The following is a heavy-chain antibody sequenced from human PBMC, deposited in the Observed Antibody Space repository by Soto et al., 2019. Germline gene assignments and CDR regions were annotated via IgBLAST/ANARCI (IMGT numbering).Heavy chain of an antibody. V-gene: IGHV3-48*02. Sequence: EVQLVESGGGLVQPGGSLRLSCAASGFTFSSYSMNWVRQAPGKGLEWVSYISSSSSTIYYADSVKGRFTISRDNAKNSLYLQMNSLGDEDTAVYYCARESGVVVVPAAMDYYYGMDVWGQGTTVTVSS. CDR3: ARESGVVVVPAAMDYYYGMDV. CDR1: GFTFSSYS. CDR2: ISSSSSTI. D-gene: IGHD2-2*01. J-gene: IGHJ6*02.